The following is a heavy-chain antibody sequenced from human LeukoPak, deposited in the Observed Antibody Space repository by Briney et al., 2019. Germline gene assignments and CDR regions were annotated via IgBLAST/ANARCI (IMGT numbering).Heavy chain of an antibody. CDR3: ASFRSGYYLDY. V-gene: IGHV1-2*02. J-gene: IGHJ4*02. D-gene: IGHD3-3*01. CDR2: INPNSGGT. CDR1: GYTFTGYY. Sequence: ASVKVCCKASGYTFTGYYMHWVRQAPGQGREWMGGINPNSGGTNYAQKFQGRVTMTRDMSISTAYIERSRLRCDDTAVYYCASFRSGYYLDYWGQGTLVTVSS.